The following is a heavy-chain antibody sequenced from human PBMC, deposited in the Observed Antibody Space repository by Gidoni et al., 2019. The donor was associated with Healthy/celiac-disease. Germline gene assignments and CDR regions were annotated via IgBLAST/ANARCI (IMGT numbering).Heavy chain of an antibody. CDR1: GFAFGAYA. J-gene: IGHJ6*02. CDR3: AKDMTLYYYYGMDV. CDR2: SNWNSGSI. V-gene: IGHV3-9*01. Sequence: EVQLVESGGGLVQPGRSLRLSCAASGFAFGAYAMHWVRQAPGKGLEWVSGSNWNSGSIGYADSVKGRFTISRDNAKNSLYLQMNSLRAEDTALYYCAKDMTLYYYYGMDVWGQGTTVTVSS.